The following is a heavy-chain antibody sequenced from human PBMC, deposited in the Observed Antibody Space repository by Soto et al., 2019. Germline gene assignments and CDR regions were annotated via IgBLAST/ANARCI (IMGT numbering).Heavy chain of an antibody. J-gene: IGHJ4*02. CDR1: GGSISSGDYY. Sequence: HVQLQESGPGLVKPSQTLSLTCTVSGGSISSGDYYWSWIRQPPGKGLEWIGYIYYSGSTYYNPSLKSRVTISVDTSKNQFSLKLSSVTAADTAVYYCAREGRIFGVVTPQDYWGQGTLVTVSS. V-gene: IGHV4-30-4*01. D-gene: IGHD3-3*01. CDR2: IYYSGST. CDR3: AREGRIFGVVTPQDY.